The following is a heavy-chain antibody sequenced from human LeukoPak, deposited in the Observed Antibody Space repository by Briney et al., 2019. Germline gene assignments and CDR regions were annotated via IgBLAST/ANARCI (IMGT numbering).Heavy chain of an antibody. Sequence: SETLSLTCAVYGGSFNGPYWTWIRQVPGTGLEWIGEINHWGSTNYNPSLKSRVTISIHSSKNQFSLMLNSVTVADTAIYYCARRGGGSYPFYFGSWGQGTLVTVSS. CDR1: GGSFNGPY. CDR3: ARRGGGSYPFYFGS. V-gene: IGHV4-34*01. D-gene: IGHD1-26*01. CDR2: INHWGST. J-gene: IGHJ4*02.